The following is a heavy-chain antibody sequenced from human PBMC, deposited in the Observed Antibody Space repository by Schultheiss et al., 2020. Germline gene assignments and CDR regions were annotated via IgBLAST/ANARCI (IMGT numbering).Heavy chain of an antibody. D-gene: IGHD3-10*01. V-gene: IGHV1-2*02. CDR3: ARFFGRNWFDP. CDR2: INPNSGGT. Sequence: ASVKVSCKASGYTFTRYGLSWVRQAPGQGLEWMGWINPNSGGTNYVQKFQGRVTMTRDTSIITAYMELSRLRSDDTAVYYCARFFGRNWFDPWGQGILVTVSS. CDR1: GYTFTRYG. J-gene: IGHJ5*02.